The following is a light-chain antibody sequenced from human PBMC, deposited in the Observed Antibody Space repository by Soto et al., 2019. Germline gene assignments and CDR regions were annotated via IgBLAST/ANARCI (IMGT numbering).Light chain of an antibody. Sequence: ESVFTLSPGTLSLSPGDRVTLSCRASQSVSSDYLAWYQQKPGQAPRLVIYATSSRATGIPDGFSGSGSGTDFTLTISRLEPEDFAMYYCQQYGDYNSPRYSFGQGTRLEI. CDR2: ATS. J-gene: IGKJ2*03. CDR1: QSVSSDY. V-gene: IGKV3-20*01. CDR3: QQYGDYNSPRYS.